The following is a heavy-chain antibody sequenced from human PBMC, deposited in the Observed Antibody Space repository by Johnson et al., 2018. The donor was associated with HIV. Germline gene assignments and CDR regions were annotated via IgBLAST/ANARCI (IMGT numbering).Heavy chain of an antibody. CDR2: ITSSGTS. D-gene: IGHD6-6*01. Sequence: QVQLVESGGGLVQPGGSLRLSCAASGFSFSDYYMTWIRQAPGKGLEWVSYITSSGTSYCADSVKGRFTISRDNAKSSLYLQMNSLKAEDTAVYYCARIHSSSSLSGFDIWGQGTMVTVSS. J-gene: IGHJ3*02. V-gene: IGHV3-11*04. CDR1: GFSFSDYY. CDR3: ARIHSSSSLSGFDI.